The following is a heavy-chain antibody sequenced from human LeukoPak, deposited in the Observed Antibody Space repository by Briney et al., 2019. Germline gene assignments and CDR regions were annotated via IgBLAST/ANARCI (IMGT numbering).Heavy chain of an antibody. Sequence: GASVKDSCKASGYTFTSYGISWVRRAPGQGLEWMGWISAYNGNTNYAQKLQGRVTMTTDTSTSTAYMELRSLRSDDTAVYYCARDSVWGTVTTHGRDAFDIWGQGTMVTVSS. CDR3: ARDSVWGTVTTHGRDAFDI. D-gene: IGHD4-11*01. V-gene: IGHV1-18*01. CDR2: ISAYNGNT. J-gene: IGHJ3*02. CDR1: GYTFTSYG.